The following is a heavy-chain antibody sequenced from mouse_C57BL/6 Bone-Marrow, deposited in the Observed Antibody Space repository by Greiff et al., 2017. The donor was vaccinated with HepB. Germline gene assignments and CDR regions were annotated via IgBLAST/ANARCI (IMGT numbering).Heavy chain of an antibody. CDR3: TRGQLRPSWFAY. CDR2: ISSGGDYI. D-gene: IGHD3-2*02. V-gene: IGHV5-9-1*02. Sequence: DVMLVESGEGLVKPGGSLKLSCAASGFTFSSYAMSWVRQTPEKRLEWFAYISSGGDYIYYADTVKGRFTISRDNARNTLYLQMSSLKSEDTAMYYCTRGQLRPSWFAYWGQGTLVTVSA. CDR1: GFTFSSYA. J-gene: IGHJ3*01.